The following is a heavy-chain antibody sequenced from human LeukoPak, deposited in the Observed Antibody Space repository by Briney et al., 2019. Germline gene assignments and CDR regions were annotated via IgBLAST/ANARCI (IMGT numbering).Heavy chain of an antibody. D-gene: IGHD6-13*01. CDR1: GFTFSSYS. V-gene: IGHV3-21*03. Sequence: GGSLRLSCAASGFTFSSYSMNWVRQAPGKGLEWVSSISSSSSYIYYADSVKGRFTISRDNSKNTLYLQMNSLRAEDTAVYYCAREQLTPDYYYYYGMDVWGQGTTVTVSS. J-gene: IGHJ6*02. CDR3: AREQLTPDYYYYYGMDV. CDR2: ISSSSSYI.